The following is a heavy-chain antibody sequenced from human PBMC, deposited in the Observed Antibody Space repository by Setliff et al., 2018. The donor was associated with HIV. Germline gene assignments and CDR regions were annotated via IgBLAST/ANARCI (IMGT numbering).Heavy chain of an antibody. V-gene: IGHV4-39*01. Sequence: SETLSLTCTVSGGSISSSSYYWGWIRQPPGKGLEWIGSIYYSGSTYYNPSLKTRVTIAVDTSKNQFSLKLSSVTAADTAVYYCARQGLVLVPASIDWRLPPSPIDYWGQGALVTVSS. CDR1: GGSISSSSYY. J-gene: IGHJ4*02. CDR3: ARQGLVLVPASIDWRLPPSPIDY. D-gene: IGHD2-2*01. CDR2: IYYSGST.